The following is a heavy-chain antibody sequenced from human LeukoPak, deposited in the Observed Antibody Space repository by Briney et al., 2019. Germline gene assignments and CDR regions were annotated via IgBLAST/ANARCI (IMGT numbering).Heavy chain of an antibody. CDR1: GFTVSSNY. D-gene: IGHD4-17*01. CDR2: IYSGGRT. Sequence: GGSLRLSCAASGFTVSSNYMTWVRQAPGKGLEWVSVIYSGGRTYHADSVKGRFTISRDNSKNTLYLQMNSLRAEDTAAYYCARGLSTVATYFDYWGQGTLVTVSS. CDR3: ARGLSTVATYFDY. J-gene: IGHJ4*02. V-gene: IGHV3-53*01.